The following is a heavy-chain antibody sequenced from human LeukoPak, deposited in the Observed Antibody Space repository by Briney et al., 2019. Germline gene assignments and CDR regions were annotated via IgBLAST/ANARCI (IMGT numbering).Heavy chain of an antibody. Sequence: GGSLRLSCAASGFTFSSYEMNWVRQAPGKGLEWVSYISSSGNTIYYADSVKGRFTISRDNAKNSLSLQMNSLRAEDTAVYYCARGCSGGSCYESKFDPWGQGTLVTVSS. CDR1: GFTFSSYE. J-gene: IGHJ5*02. CDR3: ARGCSGGSCYESKFDP. V-gene: IGHV3-48*03. CDR2: ISSSGNTI. D-gene: IGHD2-15*01.